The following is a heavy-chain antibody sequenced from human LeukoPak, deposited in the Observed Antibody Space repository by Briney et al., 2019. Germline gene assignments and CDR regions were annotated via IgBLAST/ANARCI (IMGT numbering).Heavy chain of an antibody. CDR2: IYHSGST. V-gene: IGHV4-38-2*01. J-gene: IGHJ4*02. CDR1: AYSISSVHY. CDR3: ARVAAVAVKYYFDY. D-gene: IGHD6-19*01. Sequence: SETLSLNCAVSAYSISSVHYWRWIRQPPGKGLERIGSIYHSGSTHYNPSLKSRDTISVDSSKNQFSLKLTSVTAADTAVYYCARVAAVAVKYYFDYWGQGTLVIVSS.